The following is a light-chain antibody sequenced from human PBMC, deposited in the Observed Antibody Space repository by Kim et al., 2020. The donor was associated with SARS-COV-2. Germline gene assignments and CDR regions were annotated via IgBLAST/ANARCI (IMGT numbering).Light chain of an antibody. J-gene: IGLJ2*01. CDR2: EVS. V-gene: IGLV2-18*02. Sequence: QSALTQPPSVSGSPGQSVTISCTGTSSDVGSYNSVSWYQQPPGTAPKLMIYEVSNRPSGVPDRFSGSKSGNTASLTISGLQAEDEADYYCSSYTSSSTFVFGGGTTLTVL. CDR1: SSDVGSYNS. CDR3: SSYTSSSTFV.